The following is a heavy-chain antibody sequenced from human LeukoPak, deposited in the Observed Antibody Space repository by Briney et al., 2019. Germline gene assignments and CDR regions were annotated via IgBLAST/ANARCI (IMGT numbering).Heavy chain of an antibody. CDR3: ARGRPWGVDFDY. Sequence: PSETLSLTCAVYGGSFSGYYWSWIRQPPGKGLEWIGEINHSGSTNYNPSLKSRVTISVDTSKNQFSLKLSSVTAADTAVYYCARGRPWGVDFDYWGQGTLVTVSS. D-gene: IGHD7-27*01. V-gene: IGHV4-34*01. J-gene: IGHJ4*02. CDR1: GGSFSGYY. CDR2: INHSGST.